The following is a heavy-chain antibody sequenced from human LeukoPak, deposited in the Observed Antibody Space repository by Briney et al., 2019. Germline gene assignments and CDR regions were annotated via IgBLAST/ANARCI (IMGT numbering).Heavy chain of an antibody. J-gene: IGHJ3*02. CDR3: AKDLNSTYNYDSSGYEAAFDI. CDR1: GFSVTTYY. Sequence: PGGSLRLSCAASGFSVTTYYMSWVRQAPGKGLEWVSVFYSGGNTYYADSVKGRFTISRDKSKNTLYLQMNSLRADDTAVYYCAKDLNSTYNYDSSGYEAAFDIWGQGTMVTVSS. CDR2: FYSGGNT. V-gene: IGHV3-53*01. D-gene: IGHD3-22*01.